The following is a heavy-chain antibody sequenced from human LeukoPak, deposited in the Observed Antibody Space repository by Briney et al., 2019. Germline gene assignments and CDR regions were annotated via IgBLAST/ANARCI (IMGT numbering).Heavy chain of an antibody. CDR1: GDSISTSGYY. V-gene: IGHV4-39*01. Sequence: SETLSLTCTVSGDSISTSGYYWGWIRQPPGEGLEWIGSIYYSGSTYFNPSLKSRVTISVDMSKNQFSLKLSSVTAADSGVYYCARHVVGTTHPYWFDPWGQGTLVIVSS. J-gene: IGHJ5*02. D-gene: IGHD1-26*01. CDR3: ARHVVGTTHPYWFDP. CDR2: IYYSGST.